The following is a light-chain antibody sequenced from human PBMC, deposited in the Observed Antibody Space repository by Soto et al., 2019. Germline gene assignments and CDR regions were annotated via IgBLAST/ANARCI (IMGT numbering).Light chain of an antibody. CDR3: CSYAGTYIFYV. CDR2: DVS. CDR1: YSDIGAYNY. Sequence: QSVLTQPPSASGSPGQSVTIPCTGTYSDIGAYNYVSWYQQRPGEPPHLIIYDVSERPSGVPDRFSGSKSGNTASLTISGLQAEDEADYYCCSYAGTYIFYVFGTGTKVTVL. V-gene: IGLV2-11*01. J-gene: IGLJ1*01.